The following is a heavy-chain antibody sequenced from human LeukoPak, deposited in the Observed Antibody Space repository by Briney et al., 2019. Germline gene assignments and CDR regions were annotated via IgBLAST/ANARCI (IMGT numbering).Heavy chain of an antibody. J-gene: IGHJ4*02. V-gene: IGHV4-39*01. CDR2: IYYSGST. D-gene: IGHD1-26*01. CDR1: GGSISSSSYY. CDR3: ASSPWELPPKFDY. Sequence: SETLSLTCTVSGGSISSSSYYWGWIRQPPGKGLEWIGSIYYSGSTYYNPSLKSRVTISVDTSKNQFSLKLSSVTAADTAVYYCASSPWELPPKFDYWGQGTLVTVSS.